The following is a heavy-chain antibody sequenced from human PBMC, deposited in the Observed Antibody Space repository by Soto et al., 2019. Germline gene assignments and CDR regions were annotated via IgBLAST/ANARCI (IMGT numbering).Heavy chain of an antibody. V-gene: IGHV3-48*02. Sequence: EVQLVESGGGLVQPGGSLRLSCAASGFTFSSYSMNWVRQAPGKGLEWVSYISSSSSTIYYADSVKGRFTISRDNAKNSLYPQMNSLRDEDTAVYYCARGEAVVVVAATLNWFDPWGQGTLVTVSS. J-gene: IGHJ5*02. CDR3: ARGEAVVVVAATLNWFDP. CDR1: GFTFSSYS. CDR2: ISSSSSTI. D-gene: IGHD2-15*01.